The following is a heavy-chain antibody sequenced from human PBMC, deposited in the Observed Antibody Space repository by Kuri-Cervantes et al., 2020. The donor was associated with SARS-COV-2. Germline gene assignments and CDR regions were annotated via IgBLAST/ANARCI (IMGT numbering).Heavy chain of an antibody. D-gene: IGHD6-13*01. Sequence: LSLTCAASGFTFSSYEMNWVRQAPGKGLEWVSYISSSGSTIYYADSVKGRFTISRDNSKNTLYLQMNSLRAEDTAVYYCAKEQYSSIPTYFDYWGQGTLVTVSS. CDR2: ISSSGSTI. V-gene: IGHV3-48*03. CDR3: AKEQYSSIPTYFDY. CDR1: GFTFSSYE. J-gene: IGHJ4*02.